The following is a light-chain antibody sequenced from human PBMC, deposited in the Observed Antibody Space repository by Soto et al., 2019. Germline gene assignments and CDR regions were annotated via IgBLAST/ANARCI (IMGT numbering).Light chain of an antibody. Sequence: IQMTPSPSSLSASLGDRVTITFRASQSISTYLNWYQQKPGKAPKLLIYAASSLQSGVPSRFSGSGSGTDFTLTISSLQREDSATYYCQQSYSIPVTFGGGTKVDIK. CDR1: QSISTY. V-gene: IGKV1-39*01. J-gene: IGKJ4*01. CDR2: AAS. CDR3: QQSYSIPVT.